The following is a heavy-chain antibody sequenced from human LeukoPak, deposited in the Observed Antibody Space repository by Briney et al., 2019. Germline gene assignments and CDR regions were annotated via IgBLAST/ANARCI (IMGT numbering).Heavy chain of an antibody. J-gene: IGHJ4*02. CDR3: ARSPSGSYPDH. D-gene: IGHD1-26*01. CDR1: GDSVSSNNAA. V-gene: IGHV6-1*01. CDR2: TYYRSKWYT. Sequence: SQTLSLTCALSGDSVSSNNAAWNRIRQSPSRGLEWLGRTYYRSKWYTDYAVSVKSRITINADTSKNQFSLQLNSVTPEDTAVYYCARSPSGSYPDHWGQGTLVTVSS.